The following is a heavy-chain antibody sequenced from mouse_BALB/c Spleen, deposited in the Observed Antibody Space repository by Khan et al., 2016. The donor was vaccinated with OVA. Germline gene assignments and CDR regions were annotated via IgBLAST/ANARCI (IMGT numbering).Heavy chain of an antibody. Sequence: VQLKESGPGLVKPSQSLSLTCTVTGYSITTNYAWDCLRQFPGNKLEWMGYISYSGSTSYNPSHNSRIFITRDTSKNQFFLQLNSVTTEDTATYCCARKNYHGYAVDYWGQGTSVTVSS. CDR1: GYSITTNYA. CDR2: ISYSGST. D-gene: IGHD2-1*01. CDR3: ARKNYHGYAVDY. V-gene: IGHV3-2*02. J-gene: IGHJ4*01.